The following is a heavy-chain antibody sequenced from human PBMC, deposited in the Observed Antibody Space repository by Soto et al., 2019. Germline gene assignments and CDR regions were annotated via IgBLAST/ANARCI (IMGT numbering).Heavy chain of an antibody. J-gene: IGHJ6*02. V-gene: IGHV3-33*01. CDR3: APDGDIVGVVADYYGLDG. Sequence: LRLSCAASGFTLSSYGMHWVRQAPGKGLEWVAVIWYDGSNKYYADSAKGRFTISSDNSKNTVYLKRNCLRGEDTAVYYCAPDGDIVGVVADYYGLDGWGQGTTVTVSS. CDR2: IWYDGSNK. D-gene: IGHD2-15*01. CDR1: GFTLSSYG.